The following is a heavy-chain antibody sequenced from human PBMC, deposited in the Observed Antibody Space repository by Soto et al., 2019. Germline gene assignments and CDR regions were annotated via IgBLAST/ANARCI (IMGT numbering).Heavy chain of an antibody. V-gene: IGHV1-2*04. CDR1: GYTFTGYY. CDR2: INPNSGGT. Sequence: ASVKVSCKASGYTFTGYYMHWVRQAPGQGLEWMGWINPNSGGTNYAQKFQGWVTISVDTSKNQFSLKLSSVTAADTAVYYCARALKYSSSCIDYWGQGTLVTVSS. CDR3: ARALKYSSSCIDY. J-gene: IGHJ4*02. D-gene: IGHD6-13*01.